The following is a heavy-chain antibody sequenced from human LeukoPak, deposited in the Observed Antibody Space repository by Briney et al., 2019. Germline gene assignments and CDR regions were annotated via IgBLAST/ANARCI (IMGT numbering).Heavy chain of an antibody. V-gene: IGHV4-30-2*01. Sequence: PSQTLSLTCTVSDGSISSGGYYWSWIRQPPGKGLEWIGYIYHSGSTYYNPSLKSRVTMSVDTSKNQFSLKLSSVTAADTAVYYCARDHSSSSPFDYWGQGTLVTVSS. CDR2: IYHSGST. D-gene: IGHD6-6*01. J-gene: IGHJ4*02. CDR1: DGSISSGGYY. CDR3: ARDHSSSSPFDY.